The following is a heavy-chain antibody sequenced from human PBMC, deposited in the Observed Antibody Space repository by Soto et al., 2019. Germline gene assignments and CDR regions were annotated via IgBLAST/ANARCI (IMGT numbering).Heavy chain of an antibody. CDR2: INGDGGTI. D-gene: IGHD1-7*01. CDR3: TRGRNYYLDY. J-gene: IGHJ4*02. V-gene: IGHV3-74*01. Sequence: EVQLVEAGGGLVQPGGSLRLSCAASGFTFSTSWIHWVRQAPGKGLVWVSRINGDGGTINYADSVKGRFTISRDNAKNTVYLQMNSLSADDTAVYYCTRGRNYYLDYWAQGTLVTVSS. CDR1: GFTFSTSW.